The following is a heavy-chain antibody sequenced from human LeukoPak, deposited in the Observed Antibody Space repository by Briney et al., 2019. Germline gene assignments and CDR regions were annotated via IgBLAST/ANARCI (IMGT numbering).Heavy chain of an antibody. CDR2: IWYDGSNK. CDR3: ARVIRDSSGWYVLDY. CDR1: GFTFSSYG. V-gene: IGHV3-33*01. Sequence: GRSLRLSCAASGFTFSSYGMHWVRQAPGKGLEWVAVIWYDGSNKYYADSVKGRFTISRDNSKNTLYLQMNSLRAEDTAVYYCARVIRDSSGWYVLDYWGQGTLVTVSS. J-gene: IGHJ4*02. D-gene: IGHD6-19*01.